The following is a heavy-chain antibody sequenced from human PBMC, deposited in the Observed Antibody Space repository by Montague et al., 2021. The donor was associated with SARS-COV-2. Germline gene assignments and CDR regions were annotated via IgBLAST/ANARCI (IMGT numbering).Heavy chain of an antibody. D-gene: IGHD5-12*01. Sequence: SLRLSCAASGFTFHDYAMHWVRQTPGKGLEWVSGISWNSDRKDYADSVKGRFTISRDNAKNVLYLQMNSLRREDTAWYYCAKDTSSWIRELPDYWGQGTLVTASS. CDR1: GFTFHDYA. J-gene: IGHJ4*02. CDR3: AKDTSSWIRELPDY. V-gene: IGHV3-9*01. CDR2: ISWNSDRK.